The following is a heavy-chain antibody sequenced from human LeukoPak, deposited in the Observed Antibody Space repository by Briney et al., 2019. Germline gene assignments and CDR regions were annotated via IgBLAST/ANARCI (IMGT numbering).Heavy chain of an antibody. CDR2: IGGIGTYI. V-gene: IGHV3-21*01. CDR1: GCTFSDYS. J-gene: IGHJ5*02. Sequence: GGSLRLSCAASGCTFSDYSMNWVRQAPGKGLEWISSIGGIGTYIYYADSVKGRFTISRDNAKNSVYLQMNSLRGEDTAVYYCVRDLAWGQETLVTVSS. CDR3: VRDLA.